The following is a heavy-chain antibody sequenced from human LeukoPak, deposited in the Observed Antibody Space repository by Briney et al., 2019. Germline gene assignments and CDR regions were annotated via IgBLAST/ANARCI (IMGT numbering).Heavy chain of an antibody. CDR1: VFTFSSYA. V-gene: IGHV3-30-3*02. D-gene: IGHD4-17*01. Sequence: GRSLRLSCAASVFTFSSYAMHWVRQAPGKGLEWVAVISYDGSNKYYADSVKGRFTISRDNSKNTLYLQMNSLRAEDTAVYYCAKSEVTTAYFDYWGQGTLVTVSS. J-gene: IGHJ4*02. CDR2: ISYDGSNK. CDR3: AKSEVTTAYFDY.